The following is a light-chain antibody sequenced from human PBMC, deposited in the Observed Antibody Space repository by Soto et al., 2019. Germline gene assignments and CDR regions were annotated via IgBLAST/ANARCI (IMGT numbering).Light chain of an antibody. V-gene: IGKV3-20*01. J-gene: IGKJ2*01. Sequence: ENVLTQSPGTLYLSPGERATLSCRASQSVSSSFLAWFQQKPGQAPRLIIYGASTRGSGIPDRFSGSGSGTDFTLTISRLELEDFAVYYCQQYGSSPYTFGQGTKLEIK. CDR2: GAS. CDR3: QQYGSSPYT. CDR1: QSVSSSF.